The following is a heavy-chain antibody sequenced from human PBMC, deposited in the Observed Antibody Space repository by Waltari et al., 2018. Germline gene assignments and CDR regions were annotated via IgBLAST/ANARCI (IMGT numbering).Heavy chain of an antibody. D-gene: IGHD2-8*02. J-gene: IGHJ3*02. CDR2: IGSTGNT. CDR3: ARACTRGACSSPSGLDI. V-gene: IGHV3-13*01. Sequence: EVQLVESGGGLVQPGGSLRLSCAASGFTFNTYDMHWVRQPTGKGLEWVSVIGSTGNTFYADSVKGRFTISRENARDSLYLQMNDLRAGDTAVYYCARACTRGACSSPSGLDIWGQGTMVTVSS. CDR1: GFTFNTYD.